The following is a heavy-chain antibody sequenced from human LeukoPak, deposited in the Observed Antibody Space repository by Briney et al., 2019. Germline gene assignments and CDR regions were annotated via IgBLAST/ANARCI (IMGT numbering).Heavy chain of an antibody. J-gene: IGHJ3*02. V-gene: IGHV4-59*01. Sequence: SETLFLTCTVSGGSISSYYWSWIRQPPGKGLEWIGYIYYSGSTNYNPSLKSRVTISVDTSKNQFSLKLSSVTAADTAVYYCARVAGSNVLRYFDWLFLGAFDIWGQGTMVTVSS. CDR2: IYYSGST. CDR3: ARVAGSNVLRYFDWLFLGAFDI. CDR1: GGSISSYY. D-gene: IGHD3-9*01.